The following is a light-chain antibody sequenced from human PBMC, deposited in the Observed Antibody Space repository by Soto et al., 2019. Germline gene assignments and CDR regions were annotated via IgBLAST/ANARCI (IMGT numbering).Light chain of an antibody. CDR2: DST. CDR3: QQRNVWPPIT. J-gene: IGKJ5*01. V-gene: IGKV3-11*01. Sequence: VLAPCPATLSLSPGAISILTSRASQSIHTSLAWYQQKSGKPPRLVIYDSTLRANGVPDRFGGSRSGTEFTLTINSLEPEDFAVYYCQQRNVWPPITFGQGTRLEIK. CDR1: QSIHTS.